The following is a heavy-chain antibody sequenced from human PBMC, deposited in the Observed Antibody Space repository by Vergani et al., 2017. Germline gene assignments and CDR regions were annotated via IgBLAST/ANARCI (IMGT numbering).Heavy chain of an antibody. CDR1: GGSISSSNW. J-gene: IGHJ4*02. D-gene: IGHD6-13*01. V-gene: IGHV4-4*02. CDR2: IYHSGST. CDR3: AILYIAAAGIGGY. Sequence: QVQLPESGPGLVKPSGTLSLTCAVSGGSISSSNWWSWVRQPPGKGLEWIGEIYHSGSTNHNPSLKSRVTITVDKSKNQFSLKLSAVTSADTAVYYCAILYIAAAGIGGYWGQGTLVTVAS.